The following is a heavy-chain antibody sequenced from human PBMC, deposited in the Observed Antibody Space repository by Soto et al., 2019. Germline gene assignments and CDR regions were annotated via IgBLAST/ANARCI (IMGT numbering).Heavy chain of an antibody. V-gene: IGHV3-11*01. CDR1: GLTFSDCY. J-gene: IGHJ6*02. CDR2: ISSSGSSI. CDR3: ARVRFGEWGYAMDV. Sequence: QVQLVESGGGLVKPGGSLRLSCAASGLTFSDCYMNWIRQAPGKGLEWVSYISSSGSSINYAGSVKGRFTISRDNAXNSLYLQMNSLRAEDTAMYYCARVRFGEWGYAMDVWGQGTTVTVSS. D-gene: IGHD3-10*01.